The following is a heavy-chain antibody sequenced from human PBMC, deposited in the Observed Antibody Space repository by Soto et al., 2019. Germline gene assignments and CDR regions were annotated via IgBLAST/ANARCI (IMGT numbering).Heavy chain of an antibody. CDR2: INHSGST. V-gene: IGHV4-34*01. J-gene: IGHJ4*02. CDR3: AKEDGY. CDR1: GGSFSGYY. Sequence: SETLSLTCAVYGGSFSGYYWSWIRQPPGKGLEWIGEINHSGSTNYNPSLKSRVTISVDTSKNQFSLKLSSVTAEDTAVYYCAKEDGYWGQGTLVTVSS.